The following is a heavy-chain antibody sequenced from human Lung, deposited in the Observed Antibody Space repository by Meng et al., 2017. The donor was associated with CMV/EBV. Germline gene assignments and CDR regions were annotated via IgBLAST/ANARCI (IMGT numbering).Heavy chain of an antibody. CDR1: GYTFTSYY. CDR3: ARGGTRRNWFDP. D-gene: IGHD2-2*01. CDR2: INPSGGST. Sequence: SVXVSXXASGYTFTSYYMHWVRQAPGQGLEWMGIINPSGGSTSYAQKFQGRVTMTRDTSTSTVYMELSSLRSEDTAVYYCARGGTRRNWFDPWGQGTLVNVDS. V-gene: IGHV1-46*01. J-gene: IGHJ5*02.